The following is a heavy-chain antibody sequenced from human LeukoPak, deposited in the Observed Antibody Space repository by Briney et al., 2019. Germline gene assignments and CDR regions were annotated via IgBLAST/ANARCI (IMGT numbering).Heavy chain of an antibody. J-gene: IGHJ6*03. Sequence: GGSLRLSCAASGFTFSDYYMSWIRQAPGKGLEWVSYISSSGSTIYYADSVKGRFTISRDNAKNSLYLQMNSLRAADTAVYYCARQRRVRGAKEVYYYYYYYMDVWGKGTTVTISS. CDR2: ISSSGSTI. CDR3: ARQRRVRGAKEVYYYYYYYMDV. V-gene: IGHV3-11*04. CDR1: GFTFSDYY. D-gene: IGHD3-10*01.